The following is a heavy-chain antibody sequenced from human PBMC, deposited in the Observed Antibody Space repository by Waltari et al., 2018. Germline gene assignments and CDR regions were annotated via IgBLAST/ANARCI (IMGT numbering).Heavy chain of an antibody. CDR1: GGSFSGYY. CDR3: ARRYSSSWFTSRGFDY. CDR2: INHSGST. D-gene: IGHD6-13*01. J-gene: IGHJ4*02. V-gene: IGHV4-34*01. Sequence: QVQLQPWGAGLLKPSETLSLTCAVYGGSFSGYYWSWIRQPPGKGLEWIGEINHSGSTNYNPSLKSRLTISLDTSKNQFSLKLSSVTAADTAVYYCARRYSSSWFTSRGFDYWGQGTLLTVSS.